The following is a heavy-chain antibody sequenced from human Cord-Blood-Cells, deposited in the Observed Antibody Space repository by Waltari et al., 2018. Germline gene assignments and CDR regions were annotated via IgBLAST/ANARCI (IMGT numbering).Heavy chain of an antibody. CDR3: ARGPSRRKDGYNYAFDI. CDR2: NNAGNGNT. V-gene: IGHV1-3*01. Sequence: QVQLVQSGAEVKKPGASVKVSCKASGYTSTNYTMHLVCPAPGQRLERMGWNNAGNGNTKYSQKFQGRVTITRDTSASTAYMELSSLRSEDTAVYYCARGPSRRKDGYNYAFDIWGQGTMVTVSS. CDR1: GYTSTNYT. J-gene: IGHJ3*02. D-gene: IGHD5-12*01.